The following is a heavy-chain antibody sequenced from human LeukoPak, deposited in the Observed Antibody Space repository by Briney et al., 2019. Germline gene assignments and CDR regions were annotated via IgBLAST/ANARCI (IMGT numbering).Heavy chain of an antibody. V-gene: IGHV4-39*01. J-gene: IGHJ4*02. CDR2: IYYSGST. CDR3: ARRFGYCGGDCYISYFDY. D-gene: IGHD2-21*02. Sequence: SETQSLTCTVSGGSISSSSYYWGWIRQPPGKGLEWIGSIYYSGSTYYNPSLKSRVTISVDTSKNQFSLKLSSVTAADTAVYYCARRFGYCGGDCYISYFDYWGQGTLVTVSS. CDR1: GGSISSSSYY.